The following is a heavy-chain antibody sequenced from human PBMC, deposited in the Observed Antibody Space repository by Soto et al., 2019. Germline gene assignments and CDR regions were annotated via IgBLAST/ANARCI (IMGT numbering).Heavy chain of an antibody. V-gene: IGHV4-31*03. J-gene: IGHJ6*02. Sequence: QVQLQESGPGLVKPSQTLSLTCTVSGGSISSGGYDWSWIRQHPGKGLEWIGYIYYSGSTYYNPSLKSRVTISVDTSKNQFSLELSSVTAADTAVYYCARVCGGDCHYGMDVWGQGTTVTVSS. CDR1: GGSISSGGYD. CDR3: ARVCGGDCHYGMDV. CDR2: IYYSGST. D-gene: IGHD2-21*02.